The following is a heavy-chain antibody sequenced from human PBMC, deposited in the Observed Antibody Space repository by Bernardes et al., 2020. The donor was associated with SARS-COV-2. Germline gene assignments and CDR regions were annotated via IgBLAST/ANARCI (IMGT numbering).Heavy chain of an antibody. J-gene: IGHJ4*02. CDR2: INANSGGT. CDR3: AREVFQYGSGRKIDY. Sequence: ASVKVSCKASGYTFTGYYIHWVRQAPGQGLEWMGWINANSGGTNYVQKLQGRVTMTTDTSTNTAYMELRSLRSDDTAVYYCAREVFQYGSGRKIDYWGQGTLVTVSS. D-gene: IGHD3-10*01. V-gene: IGHV1-2*02. CDR1: GYTFTGYY.